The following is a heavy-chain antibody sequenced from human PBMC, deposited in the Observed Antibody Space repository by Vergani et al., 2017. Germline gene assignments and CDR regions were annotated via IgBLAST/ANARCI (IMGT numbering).Heavy chain of an antibody. J-gene: IGHJ5*02. CDR2: IYYSGST. CDR1: GGSISSYY. D-gene: IGHD3-10*01. Sequence: QVQLQESGPGLVKPSETLSLTCTVPGGSISSYYWSWIRKPPGKGLEWIGYIYYSGSTNYNPSLKSRVTISVDTSKNQFSLKLSSVTAADTAVYYCASGLGDGFDPWGQGTLVTVSS. CDR3: ASGLGDGFDP. V-gene: IGHV4-59*01.